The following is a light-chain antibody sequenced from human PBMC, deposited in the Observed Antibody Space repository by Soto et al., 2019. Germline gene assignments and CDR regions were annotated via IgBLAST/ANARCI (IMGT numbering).Light chain of an antibody. CDR3: HQDYSYPYT. CDR2: AAS. V-gene: IGKV1-8*01. Sequence: AIRMTQSPSSFSASTGDRVTITCRASQGISSYLAWYQQKPGKAPKLLIYAASTLQSGVPSRFSGSGSGTDFTLTISCLQSEDFATYDFHQDYSYPYTFGQGTKLEIK. J-gene: IGKJ2*01. CDR1: QGISSY.